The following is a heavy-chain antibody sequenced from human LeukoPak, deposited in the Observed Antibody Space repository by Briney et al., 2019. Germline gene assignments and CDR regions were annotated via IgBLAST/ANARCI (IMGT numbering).Heavy chain of an antibody. CDR3: ARVSMIRGDPWADY. J-gene: IGHJ4*02. D-gene: IGHD3-10*01. CDR2: ISAYNGNT. CDR1: GYTFTSYG. V-gene: IGHV1-18*01. Sequence: ASVKVSYKASGYTFTSYGISWVRQAPGQGLEWMGWISAYNGNTNYAQKLQGRVTMTTDTSTSTAYMELRSLRSDDTAVYYCARVSMIRGDPWADYWGQGTLVTVSS.